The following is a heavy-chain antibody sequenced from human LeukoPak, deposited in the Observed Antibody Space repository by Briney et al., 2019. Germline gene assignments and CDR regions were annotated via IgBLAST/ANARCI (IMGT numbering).Heavy chain of an antibody. CDR3: ARNSGGNCYFDY. CDR2: ISSSSSYT. CDR1: GFTFSDYY. J-gene: IGHJ4*02. D-gene: IGHD4-23*01. V-gene: IGHV3-11*03. Sequence: GGSLRLSCAASGFTFSDYYMSWIRQAPGKGLEWVSYISSSSSYTNYADSVKGRFTISRDNAKNSLYLQMNSLRAEDTAVYYCARNSGGNCYFDYWGQGTLVTVSS.